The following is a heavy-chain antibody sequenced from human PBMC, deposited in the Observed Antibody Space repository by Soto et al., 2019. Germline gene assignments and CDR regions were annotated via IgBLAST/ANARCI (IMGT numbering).Heavy chain of an antibody. CDR1: GGSFSGYY. CDR2: INHSGST. D-gene: IGHD3-22*01. CDR3: ARGRGSPYYYDSSGPIKYFDY. J-gene: IGHJ4*02. Sequence: SETLSLTCAVYGGSFSGYYWSWIRQPPGKGLEWIGEINHSGSTNYNPSLKSRVTISVDTSKNQFSLKLSSVTAADTAVYYCARGRGSPYYYDSSGPIKYFDYWGQGTLVTVSS. V-gene: IGHV4-34*01.